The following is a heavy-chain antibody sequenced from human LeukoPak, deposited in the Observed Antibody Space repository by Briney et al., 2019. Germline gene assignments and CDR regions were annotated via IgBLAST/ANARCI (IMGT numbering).Heavy chain of an antibody. V-gene: IGHV3-23*01. CDR1: GFTFSSYG. CDR3: AKPARAQVAGQGDYFDY. D-gene: IGHD6-19*01. CDR2: ISGSGGST. J-gene: IGHJ4*02. Sequence: GGSLRLSCAASGFTFSSYGMSWVRQAPGKGLEWVSAISGSGGSTYYADSVKGRFTISRDNSKNTLYLQMNSLRAEDTAVYYCAKPARAQVAGQGDYFDYWGQGTLVTVSS.